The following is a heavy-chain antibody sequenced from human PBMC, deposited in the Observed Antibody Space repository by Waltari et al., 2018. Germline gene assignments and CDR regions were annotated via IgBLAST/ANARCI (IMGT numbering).Heavy chain of an antibody. V-gene: IGHV1-46*03. CDR2: INSGGGST. CDR1: GYTFTSYY. CDR3: HSGYALGAFDI. Sequence: QVQLVQSGAEVKKPGASVKVSCKASGYTFTSYYMHWVRQAPGQGLEWMGIINSGGGSTSYAQKFQGRVTMTRDTSTSTVYMELSSLRSEDTAVYYCHSGYALGAFDIWGQGTMVTVSS. J-gene: IGHJ3*02. D-gene: IGHD5-12*01.